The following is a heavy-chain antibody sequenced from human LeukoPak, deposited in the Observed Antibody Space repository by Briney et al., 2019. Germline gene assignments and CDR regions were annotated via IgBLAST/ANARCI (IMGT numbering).Heavy chain of an antibody. V-gene: IGHV3-23*01. CDR1: GFPLSSHA. J-gene: IGHJ4*02. CDR3: ARDRSMATRLWTPTDY. Sequence: GGSLRLSCAASGFPLSSHAMSWVRQAPGKGLEWVSATSSSDAGTYYADSVRGRFTISRDNSKNTLYLQMNSLRAEDTAVYYCARDRSMATRLWTPTDYWGQGTLVTVSS. CDR2: TSSSDAGT. D-gene: IGHD6-6*01.